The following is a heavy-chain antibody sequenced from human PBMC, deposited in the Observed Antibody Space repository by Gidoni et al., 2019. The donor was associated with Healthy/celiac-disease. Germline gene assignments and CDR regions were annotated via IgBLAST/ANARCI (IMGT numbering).Heavy chain of an antibody. Sequence: QLQLQESGPGLVKPSETLSLTCTVSGGSIISSSYYWGWLRQPPGKVLEWMGSISYSGTTSYNASLKSRVSRSIYPSKTQFSLKLSSVTAADTSVYYCARLQPIGFFPDLWGQGTLVTVSS. CDR2: ISYSGTT. D-gene: IGHD3-3*01. CDR1: GGSIISSSYY. CDR3: ARLQPIGFFPDL. J-gene: IGHJ4*02. V-gene: IGHV4-39*01.